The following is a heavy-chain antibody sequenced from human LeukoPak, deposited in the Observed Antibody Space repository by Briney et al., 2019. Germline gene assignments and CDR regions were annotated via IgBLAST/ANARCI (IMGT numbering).Heavy chain of an antibody. Sequence: PSETLSLTCTVSGGSMTTHHWNWIRQTPGKGLEWIRYVFDSGRTKVNPSLTSRVTLSTDTSKNQLSLRLSSVTAADTAVYYCTTIKRGDIFGYFDFWGQGILVTVSS. CDR1: GGSMTTHH. CDR3: TTIKRGDIFGYFDF. D-gene: IGHD5-18*01. J-gene: IGHJ4*02. CDR2: VFDSGRT. V-gene: IGHV4-59*11.